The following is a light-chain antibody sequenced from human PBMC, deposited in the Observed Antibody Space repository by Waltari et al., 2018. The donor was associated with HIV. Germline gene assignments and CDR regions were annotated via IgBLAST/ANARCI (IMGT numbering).Light chain of an antibody. J-gene: IGLJ2*01. CDR2: IVS. CDR1: SSDVGGYNY. Sequence: QSALTQSASVSGSPGQSLTISCTGTSSDVGGYNYVSWYQQHPGKAPTLVIYIVSNRPSGVSNRFSGSKSGNTASLPISGLQAEDEAEYYCSSYTSSNPVIFGGGTRVTVL. CDR3: SSYTSSNPVI. V-gene: IGLV2-14*01.